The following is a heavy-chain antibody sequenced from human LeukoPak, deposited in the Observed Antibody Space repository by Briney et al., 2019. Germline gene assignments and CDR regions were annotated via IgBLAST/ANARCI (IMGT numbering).Heavy chain of an antibody. CDR3: AAYGDYLSPLDN. Sequence: GESLKISCKGSGYSFTTSWIGWVRQMPGKGLEWMGIIYPGDSDTRYSPSFQGQVSISADKSITTAYLQWSSLKASDTAMYYCAAYGDYLSPLDNWGLGTQVTVSS. D-gene: IGHD4-17*01. V-gene: IGHV5-51*01. J-gene: IGHJ4*02. CDR2: IYPGDSDT. CDR1: GYSFTTSW.